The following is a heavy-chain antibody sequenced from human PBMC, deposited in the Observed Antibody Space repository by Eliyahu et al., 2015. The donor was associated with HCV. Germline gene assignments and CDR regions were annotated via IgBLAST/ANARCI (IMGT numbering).Heavy chain of an antibody. J-gene: IGHJ4*02. CDR3: AKEPGIAAVGFDY. D-gene: IGHD6-13*01. Sequence: ASGRGVVQPAVISCDGGTHSXAXSMKGRFTVSRDNSKNTLYLEMNXLRSEDTAVYYCAKEPGIAAVGFDYWGQGTLVTVSS. CDR2: ISCDGGTH. V-gene: IGHV3-30*18.